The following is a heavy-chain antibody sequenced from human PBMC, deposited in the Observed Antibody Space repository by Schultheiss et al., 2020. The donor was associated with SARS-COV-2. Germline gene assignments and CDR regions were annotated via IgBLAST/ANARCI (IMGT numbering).Heavy chain of an antibody. V-gene: IGHV4-59*08. CDR2: IYYSGST. CDR3: ARSGYCSSTSCYPSYYYGMDV. J-gene: IGHJ6*02. Sequence: SQTLSLTCTVSGGSTSSYYWSWIRQPPGKGLEWIGYIYYSGSTNYNPSLKSRVTISVDTSKNQFSLKLSSVTAADTAVYYCARSGYCSSTSCYPSYYYGMDVWGQGTTVTVSS. D-gene: IGHD2-2*01. CDR1: GGSTSSYY.